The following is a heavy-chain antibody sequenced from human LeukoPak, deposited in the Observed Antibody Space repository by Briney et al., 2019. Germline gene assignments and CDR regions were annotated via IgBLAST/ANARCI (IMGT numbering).Heavy chain of an antibody. CDR1: GFTFSSYA. D-gene: IGHD3-16*02. Sequence: PGGSLRLSCAASGFTFSSYAMSWVRQAPGKGLEWVSAISGSGGSTYYADSVKGRFTISRDNSKNTLYLQMNSLRAEDTAVYYCAKDSYDYVWGSYRYTAPQYFDYWGQGTLVTVSS. J-gene: IGHJ4*02. CDR2: ISGSGGST. CDR3: AKDSYDYVWGSYRYTAPQYFDY. V-gene: IGHV3-23*01.